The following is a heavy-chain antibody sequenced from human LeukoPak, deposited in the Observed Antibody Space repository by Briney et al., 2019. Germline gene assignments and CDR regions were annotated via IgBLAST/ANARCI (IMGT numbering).Heavy chain of an antibody. J-gene: IGHJ4*02. CDR2: IYPGDSDI. CDR1: GYTFTNYW. D-gene: IGHD6-19*01. CDR3: ARRSGWFNFDY. Sequence: GESLKISCKASGYTFTNYWIGWVRQMPGKGLEWMGIIYPGDSDIRYSPSFQGQVTISADKSISTAYLQWSSLKASDTAMYYCARRSGWFNFDYWGQGTLVTVSS. V-gene: IGHV5-51*01.